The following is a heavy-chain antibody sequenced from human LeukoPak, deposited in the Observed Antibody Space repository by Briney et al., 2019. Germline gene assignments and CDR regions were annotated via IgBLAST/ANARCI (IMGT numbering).Heavy chain of an antibody. J-gene: IGHJ5*02. Sequence: SETLSLTCTVSGGSISSSSYFWGWIRQPPGKGLEWIVSIYYSGSTYYNPSLKSRVTISVDMSKNQFSMKLSSVTAADTAVYYCASALWFGELELDPWGQGTLVTVSS. CDR3: ASALWFGELELDP. D-gene: IGHD3-10*01. V-gene: IGHV4-39*01. CDR2: IYYSGST. CDR1: GGSISSSSYF.